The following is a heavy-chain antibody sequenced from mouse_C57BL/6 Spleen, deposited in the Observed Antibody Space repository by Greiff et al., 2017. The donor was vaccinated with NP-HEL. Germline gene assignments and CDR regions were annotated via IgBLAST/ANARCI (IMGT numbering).Heavy chain of an antibody. CDR2: IDPETGGT. CDR1: GYTFTDYE. CDR3: TRHDGYYRFAY. J-gene: IGHJ3*01. V-gene: IGHV1-15*01. Sequence: VQGVESGAELVRPGASVTLSCKASGYTFTDYEMHWVKQTPVHGLEWIGAIDPETGGTAYNQKFKGKAILTADKSSSTAYMELRSLTSEDSAVYYCTRHDGYYRFAYWGQGTLVTVSA. D-gene: IGHD2-3*01.